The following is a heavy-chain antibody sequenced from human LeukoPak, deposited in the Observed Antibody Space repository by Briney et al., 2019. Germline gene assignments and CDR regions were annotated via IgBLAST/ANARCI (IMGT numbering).Heavy chain of an antibody. D-gene: IGHD2-15*01. Sequence: TGGSLRLSCAASGFTFDDYAMHWVRQALGQGLEWVSTISDPHSGSQTHYADSVKGRFTISRDDSQNTVYLQMDSLRAEDTAVYYCTTRLQHHFDYWGQGTQVTVSS. CDR1: GFTFDDYA. CDR2: ISDPHSGSQT. V-gene: IGHV3-23*01. J-gene: IGHJ4*02. CDR3: TTRLQHHFDY.